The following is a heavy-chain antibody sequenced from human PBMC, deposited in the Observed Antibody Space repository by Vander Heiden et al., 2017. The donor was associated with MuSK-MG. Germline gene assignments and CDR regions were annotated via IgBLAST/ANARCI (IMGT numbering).Heavy chain of an antibody. V-gene: IGHV3-23*01. CDR1: GFAFSNYA. D-gene: IGHD4-17*01. Sequence: EGQVLESGGGLVQPGGSLRLSCTASGFAFSNYALCWVSQAPGKGLEWVSISSGSGGNTYKADSVKGRFTVSRDNAKNTLYLQMNSLRAEDTAVYFCANGPDYGDFYYYYYMDVWGKGTTVTVSS. CDR2: SSGSGGNT. CDR3: ANGPDYGDFYYYYYMDV. J-gene: IGHJ6*03.